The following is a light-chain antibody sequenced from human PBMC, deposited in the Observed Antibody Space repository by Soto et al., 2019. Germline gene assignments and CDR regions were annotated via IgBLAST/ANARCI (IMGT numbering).Light chain of an antibody. CDR1: SSNIGSNY. J-gene: IGLJ2*01. CDR3: LLVYSDTLI. V-gene: IGLV1-47*01. CDR2: RNN. Sequence: QSVLTQPPSASGTPGQRVTISCSGSSSNIGSNYVYWYQQLPGTAPKLLIYRNNQRPSGVPDRFSGSKSGTSASLAISGLRSEDEADYYCLLVYSDTLIFGGGTKLTVL.